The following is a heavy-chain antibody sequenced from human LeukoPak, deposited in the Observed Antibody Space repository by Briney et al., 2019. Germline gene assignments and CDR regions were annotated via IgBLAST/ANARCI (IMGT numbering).Heavy chain of an antibody. Sequence: SETLSLTCTVSGGSISSYYWSWIRQPPGKGLEWIGYIYYSGNTNYNPSLKSRVTLSVDTFKNQFSLKLSSVTAADTAVYYCARSGVPAANFDYWGQGTLVTVSS. V-gene: IGHV4-59*08. J-gene: IGHJ4*02. CDR3: ARSGVPAANFDY. CDR1: GGSISSYY. CDR2: IYYSGNT. D-gene: IGHD2-2*01.